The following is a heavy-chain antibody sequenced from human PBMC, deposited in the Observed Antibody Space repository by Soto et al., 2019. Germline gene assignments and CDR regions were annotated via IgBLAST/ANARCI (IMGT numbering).Heavy chain of an antibody. CDR1: GFTFSSYA. D-gene: IGHD3-9*01. V-gene: IGHV3-23*01. CDR2: ISGSGGST. Sequence: GGSLRLSCAASGFTFSSYAMIWVRQAPGKGLEWVSAISGSGGSTYYADSVKGRFTISRDNSKNTLYLQMNSLRAEDTAVYYCAKDPTYYDILTGYRYAFDIWGQGTMVTVSS. CDR3: AKDPTYYDILTGYRYAFDI. J-gene: IGHJ3*02.